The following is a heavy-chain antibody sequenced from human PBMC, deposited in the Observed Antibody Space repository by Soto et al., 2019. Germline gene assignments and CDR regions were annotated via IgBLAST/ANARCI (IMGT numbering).Heavy chain of an antibody. CDR2: ISAGSSNI. CDR1: GFTFSTYY. D-gene: IGHD6-6*01. CDR3: ARQYPSSSRHFDH. Sequence: VGSLRLSCAASGFTFSTYYMIWVRQARGKGLEWVSSISAGSSNIYYAPTVKGRFTISRDNAKNSLYLQINSLRAEDTAVYYCARQYPSSSRHFDHWGQGTLVTVSS. J-gene: IGHJ4*02. V-gene: IGHV3-21*01.